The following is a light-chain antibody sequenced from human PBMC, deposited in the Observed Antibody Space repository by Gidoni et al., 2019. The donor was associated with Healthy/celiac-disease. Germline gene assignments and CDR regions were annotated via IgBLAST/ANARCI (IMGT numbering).Light chain of an antibody. J-gene: IGKJ3*01. CDR1: QSLLHSNGYNY. CDR2: LGS. V-gene: IGKV2-28*01. Sequence: DIVMTQSPLSLPVTPGAPASISCRSSQSLLHSNGYNYLDWYLQKPGQSPQLLIYLGSNRASGVPDRFSGSGSGTDCTLKISIVEAEDVGVYYCMQALQTPITFGPGTKVDIK. CDR3: MQALQTPIT.